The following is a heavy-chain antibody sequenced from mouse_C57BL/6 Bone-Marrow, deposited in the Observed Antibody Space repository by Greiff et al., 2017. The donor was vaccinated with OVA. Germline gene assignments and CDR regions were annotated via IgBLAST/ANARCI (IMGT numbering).Heavy chain of an antibody. D-gene: IGHD1-1*01. CDR3: ARKRDYGSSPYAMDY. V-gene: IGHV1-4*01. CDR2: INPSSGYT. J-gene: IGHJ4*01. CDR1: GYTFTSYT. Sequence: VQLQQSGAELSRPGASVKMSCKASGYTFTSYTMHWVKQRPGQGLEWIGYINPSSGYTKYNQKFKDKATLTADKSSSTAYMQLSSLTSEDSAVYYCARKRDYGSSPYAMDYWGQGTSVTVSS.